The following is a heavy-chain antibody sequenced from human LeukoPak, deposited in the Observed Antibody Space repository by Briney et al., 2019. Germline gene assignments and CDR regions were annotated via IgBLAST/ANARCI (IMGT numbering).Heavy chain of an antibody. CDR2: ISSSSSTI. Sequence: GGSLRLSCAASGFTFSSYSMNWVRQAPGKGLEWVSYISSSSSTIDYADSVKGRFTISRDNAKNSLYLQMNGLRAEDTAVYYCARASGYSYGYGLDYWGQGTLVTVSS. D-gene: IGHD5-18*01. CDR3: ARASGYSYGYGLDY. J-gene: IGHJ4*02. V-gene: IGHV3-48*01. CDR1: GFTFSSYS.